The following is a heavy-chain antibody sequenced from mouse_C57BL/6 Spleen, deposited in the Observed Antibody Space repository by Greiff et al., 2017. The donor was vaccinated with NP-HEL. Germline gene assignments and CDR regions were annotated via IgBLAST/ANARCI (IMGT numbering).Heavy chain of an antibody. J-gene: IGHJ3*01. V-gene: IGHV1-52*01. CDR2: IDPSDSET. CDR3: ARADEGPGFAY. Sequence: QVQLQQPGAELVRPGSSVKLSCKASGYTFTSYWMHWVKQRPIQGLEWIGNIDPSDSETHYNQKFKDKATLTVDKSSSTAYMQLSSLTSEDSAVYYCARADEGPGFAYWGQGTLVTVSA. CDR1: GYTFTSYW.